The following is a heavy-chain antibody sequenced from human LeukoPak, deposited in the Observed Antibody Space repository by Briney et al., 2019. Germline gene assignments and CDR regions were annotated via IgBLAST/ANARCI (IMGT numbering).Heavy chain of an antibody. D-gene: IGHD3-10*01. CDR2: INPSGGST. V-gene: IGHV1-46*01. CDR1: GYTFTSYY. Sequence: ASVKVSCKASGYTFTSYYMHWVRQAPGQGLEWMGIINPSGGSTGYAQKFQGRVTMTRDMSTSTVYMELSSLRSEDTAVYYCARGAVRGVIPDYYMDVWGKGTTVTVSS. CDR3: ARGAVRGVIPDYYMDV. J-gene: IGHJ6*03.